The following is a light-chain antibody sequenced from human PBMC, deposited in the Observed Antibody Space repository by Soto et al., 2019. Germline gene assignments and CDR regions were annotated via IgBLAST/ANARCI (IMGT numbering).Light chain of an antibody. J-gene: IGKJ1*01. V-gene: IGKV3-20*01. CDR1: QSVSSNY. CDR3: QQFGRSPPSWT. Sequence: ETVLTQSPGTLSLSPGERATLSCRASQSVSSNYLAWYQQKPGQAPRLLIYGASTRATGIPDRFSGSASGTDFTLTISSLKPEDFAVYYCQQFGRSPPSWTFGQGTKVEIK. CDR2: GAS.